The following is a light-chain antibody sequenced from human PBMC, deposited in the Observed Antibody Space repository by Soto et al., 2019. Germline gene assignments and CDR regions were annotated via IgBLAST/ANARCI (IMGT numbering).Light chain of an antibody. Sequence: QSALTQPPSASGSPGQSVTVSCTGTSSDVGNYNYVSWYQQHPGKAPKLIIYEVSKRPSGVPDRFSGSKSGNTASLTVSGLQAEDEADYYCSSFAGSVFYVFGTGTKLTVL. CDR1: SSDVGNYNY. CDR2: EVS. CDR3: SSFAGSVFYV. V-gene: IGLV2-8*01. J-gene: IGLJ1*01.